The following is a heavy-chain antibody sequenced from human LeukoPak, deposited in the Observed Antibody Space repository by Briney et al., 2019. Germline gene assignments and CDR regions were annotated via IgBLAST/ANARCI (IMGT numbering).Heavy chain of an antibody. CDR1: GFTFSSYS. CDR2: ISSSSSYI. D-gene: IGHD2-2*01. J-gene: IGHJ1*01. V-gene: IGHV3-21*01. Sequence: NPGGSLRLSCAASGFTFSSYSMNWVRQAPGKGLEWVSSISSSSSYIYYADSVKGRFTISRDNAKNSLYLQMNSLRAEDTAVYYCARGPAAMMWYFQHWGQGTLVTVSS. CDR3: ARGPAAMMWYFQH.